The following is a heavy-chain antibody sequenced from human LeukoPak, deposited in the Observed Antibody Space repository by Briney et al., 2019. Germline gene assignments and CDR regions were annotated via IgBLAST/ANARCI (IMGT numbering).Heavy chain of an antibody. Sequence: ASVKVSCKASGYTFTGYYMHWVRQAPGQGLEWMGIINPSGGSTSYAQKFQGRVTMTRDMSTSTVYMELSSLRSEDTAVYYCARDLAAAGTPDYWGQGTLVTVSS. J-gene: IGHJ4*02. D-gene: IGHD6-13*01. V-gene: IGHV1-46*01. CDR3: ARDLAAAGTPDY. CDR1: GYTFTGYY. CDR2: INPSGGST.